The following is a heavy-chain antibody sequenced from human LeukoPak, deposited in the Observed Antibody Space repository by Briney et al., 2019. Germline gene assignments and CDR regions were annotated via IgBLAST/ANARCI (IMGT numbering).Heavy chain of an antibody. CDR2: IYYSGST. CDR3: ARDETGYDAFDI. J-gene: IGHJ3*02. Sequence: PSETLSLTCTVSGGSISSYYWSWIRHPPGKGLEWIGYIYYSGSTNYNPSLKSRVTISVDTSKNQFSLKLSSVTAADTAVYYCARDETGYDAFDIWGQGTMVTVSS. V-gene: IGHV4-59*01. D-gene: IGHD7-27*01. CDR1: GGSISSYY.